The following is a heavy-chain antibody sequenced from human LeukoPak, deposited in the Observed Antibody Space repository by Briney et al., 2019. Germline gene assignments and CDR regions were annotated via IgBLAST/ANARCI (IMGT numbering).Heavy chain of an antibody. Sequence: GALRLSCAASGFTFSDYYMSWIRQAPGKGLEWVSYISSSGSTIYYADSVKGRFTISRDNAKNSLYLQMNSPRAEDTAVYYCARDLDTVTTSFDYWGQGTLVTVSS. V-gene: IGHV3-11*01. CDR3: ARDLDTVTTSFDY. CDR1: GFTFSDYY. J-gene: IGHJ4*02. CDR2: ISSSGSTI. D-gene: IGHD4-17*01.